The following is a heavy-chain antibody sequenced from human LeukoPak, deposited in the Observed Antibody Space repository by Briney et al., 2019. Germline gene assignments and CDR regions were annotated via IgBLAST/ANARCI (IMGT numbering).Heavy chain of an antibody. J-gene: IGHJ4*02. D-gene: IGHD6-19*01. Sequence: SVKVSCKASGGTFSSYAISWVRQAPGQGLEWMGGIIPIFGTANYAQKFQGRVTITTDESTSTAYMELSSLRSEDTAVYYCARGAGWYRGNYFDYWGQGTLVTVSS. V-gene: IGHV1-69*05. CDR3: ARGAGWYRGNYFDY. CDR1: GGTFSSYA. CDR2: IIPIFGTA.